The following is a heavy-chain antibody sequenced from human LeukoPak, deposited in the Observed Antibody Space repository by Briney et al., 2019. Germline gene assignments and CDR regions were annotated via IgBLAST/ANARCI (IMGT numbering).Heavy chain of an antibody. CDR3: ARDGRYFDWLLSRTINFGY. D-gene: IGHD3-9*01. Sequence: VASVKVSCKASGYTFTGYYMHWVRQAPGQGLEWMGWISAYNGNTNYAQKLQGRVTMTTDTSTSTAYMELRSLRSDDTAVYYCARDGRYFDWLLSRTINFGYWGQGTLVTVSS. V-gene: IGHV1-18*04. CDR1: GYTFTGYY. CDR2: ISAYNGNT. J-gene: IGHJ4*02.